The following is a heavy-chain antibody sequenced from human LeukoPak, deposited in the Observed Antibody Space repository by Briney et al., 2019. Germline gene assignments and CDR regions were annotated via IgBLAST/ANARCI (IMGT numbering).Heavy chain of an antibody. D-gene: IGHD5-24*01. J-gene: IGHJ3*02. V-gene: IGHV3-48*01. Sequence: GGSLRLSCAASGFTFSSYSMAWVRQAPGKGLEWVSYISIRSSIIYYADSVKGRFTISRDNAKNSLYVQMNSLRAEDTAVYYCARERDGYTHDAFDIWGQGTMVTVSS. CDR1: GFTFSSYS. CDR3: ARERDGYTHDAFDI. CDR2: ISIRSSII.